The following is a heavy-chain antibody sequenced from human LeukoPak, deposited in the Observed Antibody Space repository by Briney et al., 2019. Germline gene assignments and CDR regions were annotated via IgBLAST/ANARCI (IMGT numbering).Heavy chain of an antibody. CDR2: INAGNGNT. J-gene: IGHJ4*02. Sequence: ASVKVSCKASGYTFTSYAMHWVRQAPGQRLEWMGWINAGNGNTKYSQKFQGRVTITRDTSASTAYMELSSLRSEDTAVYYYARVRGSGYDTIYYFDYWGQGTLVTVSS. D-gene: IGHD3-9*01. V-gene: IGHV1-3*01. CDR1: GYTFTSYA. CDR3: ARVRGSGYDTIYYFDY.